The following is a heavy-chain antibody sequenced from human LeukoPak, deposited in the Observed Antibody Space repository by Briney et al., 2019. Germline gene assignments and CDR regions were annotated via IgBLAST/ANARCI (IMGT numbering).Heavy chain of an antibody. CDR2: ISGGGGGT. V-gene: IGHV3-23*01. Sequence: GGSLRLSCAASGFIFSNYAMSWVRQAPGKRPEWVSGISGGGGGTYYADSVKGRFTISRANSKNTLYLQMNSLRAEDTAVYYCAKDSYDYVWGSYRYYFDYWGQGTLVTVSS. CDR3: AKDSYDYVWGSYRYYFDY. J-gene: IGHJ4*02. CDR1: GFIFSNYA. D-gene: IGHD3-16*02.